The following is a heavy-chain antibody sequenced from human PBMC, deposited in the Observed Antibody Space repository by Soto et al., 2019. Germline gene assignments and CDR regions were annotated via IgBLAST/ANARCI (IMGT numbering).Heavy chain of an antibody. CDR3: ARDINYYDSSGYYYPFDY. V-gene: IGHV1-46*01. CDR2: INPSGGST. Sequence: QVQLVQSGAEVKKPGASVKVSCKASGYTFTSYYMHWVRQAPGQGLEWMGIINPSGGSTSYAQKFQGRVTMTRDTSTSTVYMELSSLRSEDTAVYYCARDINYYDSSGYYYPFDYWGQGTLVTVSS. J-gene: IGHJ4*02. D-gene: IGHD3-22*01. CDR1: GYTFTSYY.